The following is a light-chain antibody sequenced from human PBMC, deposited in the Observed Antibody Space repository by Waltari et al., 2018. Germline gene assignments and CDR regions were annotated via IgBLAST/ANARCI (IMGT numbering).Light chain of an antibody. V-gene: IGKV1-5*03. CDR2: KAS. CDR3: QQYNSYSLLT. CDR1: QSIRNW. J-gene: IGKJ4*01. Sequence: DIQMTQSPSTLSASVGDRVTITCRASQSIRNWLAWYQQKPGKAPKRLIYKASTLESGVPSSFSGSGSGTEFTLTISSLQPDDFATYYCQQYNSYSLLTFGGGTKVEIK.